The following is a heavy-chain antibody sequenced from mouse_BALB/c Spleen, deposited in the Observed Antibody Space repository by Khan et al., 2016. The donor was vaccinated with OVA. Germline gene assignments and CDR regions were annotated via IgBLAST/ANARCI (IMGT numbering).Heavy chain of an antibody. V-gene: IGHV2-6-1*01. D-gene: IGHD2-4*01. Sequence: VELVESGPGLVAPSQSLSITCTISGFSLTNYGVHWVRQPPGKGLEWLGVIWTDGSTTYNSPLKSRLTITKDNSKSQVFLKMNSLQTDDTAIYVCARQPYYHYNVMDYWGQGTSVTVSS. CDR2: IWTDGST. CDR1: GFSLTNYG. CDR3: ARQPYYHYNVMDY. J-gene: IGHJ4*01.